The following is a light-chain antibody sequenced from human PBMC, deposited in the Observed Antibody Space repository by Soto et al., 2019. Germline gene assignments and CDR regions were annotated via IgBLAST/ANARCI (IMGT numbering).Light chain of an antibody. Sequence: DIHMTQSPSTLSASVGDRVTITCRASQSINTWLAWYQQKPGEAPRLLIYEGSTLESGVPSRFSGSGSGTEFTLTISSLQPDDFATFYCQQYNTYSRTFGQGTKVEVK. V-gene: IGKV1-5*03. CDR1: QSINTW. CDR3: QQYNTYSRT. CDR2: EGS. J-gene: IGKJ1*01.